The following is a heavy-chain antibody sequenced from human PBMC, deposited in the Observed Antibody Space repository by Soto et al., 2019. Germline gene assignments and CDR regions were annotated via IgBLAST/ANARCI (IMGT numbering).Heavy chain of an antibody. CDR1: GFFITSDSYY. V-gene: IGHV4-39*01. CDR2: IYFSGST. D-gene: IGHD5-12*01. Sequence: SETLSLTCTFSGFFITSDSYYWGWIRQPPGKGLEWIGSIYFSGSTYYNSALKSRLAISIDMSKNQFSLNLSSVTAADTAVYYCARHLSETGYDLNYWGQGTPVTVSS. J-gene: IGHJ4*02. CDR3: ARHLSETGYDLNY.